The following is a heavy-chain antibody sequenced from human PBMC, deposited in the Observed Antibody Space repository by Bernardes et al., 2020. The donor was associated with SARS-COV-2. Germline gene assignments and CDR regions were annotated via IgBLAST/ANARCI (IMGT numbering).Heavy chain of an antibody. CDR2: IGSGSSDI. D-gene: IGHD6-13*01. CDR1: GFTFSIHG. V-gene: IGHV3-21*05. J-gene: IGHJ4*02. Sequence: GGSLRLSCAASGFTFSIHGMYWVRQAPGKGLEWVAYIGSGSSDINYADSVEGRFIVSRDDAKNSLYLQMDSLRGEDTAVYFCARRLIIEARAGLDYWGQGTLVTVSS. CDR3: ARRLIIEARAGLDY.